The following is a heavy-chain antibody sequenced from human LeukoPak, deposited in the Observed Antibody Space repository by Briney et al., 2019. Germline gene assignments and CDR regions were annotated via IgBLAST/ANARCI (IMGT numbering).Heavy chain of an antibody. CDR3: ATLNWDDGEVSGFDH. CDR1: GFSFRNTW. V-gene: IGHV3-7*01. Sequence: GGSLRLSCTASGFSFRNTWMSWVRQAPGKGLEWVANIKKDETEIYYADSVKGRFTISRDNAKRPLYLQMNVLRVEDTAVYYCATLNWDDGEVSGFDHWGQGIMVTVSS. J-gene: IGHJ5*02. D-gene: IGHD1-26*01. CDR2: IKKDETEI.